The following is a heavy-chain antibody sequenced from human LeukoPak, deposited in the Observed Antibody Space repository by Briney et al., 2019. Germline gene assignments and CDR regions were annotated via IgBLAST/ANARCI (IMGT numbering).Heavy chain of an antibody. D-gene: IGHD3-10*01. CDR2: INPNSGGT. V-gene: IGHV1-2*02. CDR3: ARARDRLLWFGQC. CDR1: GYTFTGYY. Sequence: ASVKVSCKASGYTFTGYYMHWVRQAPGQGLEWMGWINPNSGGTNYAQKFQGRVTMTRDTSISTAYMELSRLRSDDTAVYYCARARDRLLWFGQCWGQGTLVTVSS. J-gene: IGHJ4*02.